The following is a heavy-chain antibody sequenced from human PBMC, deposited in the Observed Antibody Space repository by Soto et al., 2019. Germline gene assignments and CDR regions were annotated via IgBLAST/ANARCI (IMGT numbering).Heavy chain of an antibody. V-gene: IGHV3-23*01. D-gene: IGHD3-22*01. CDR3: ARFRGGIVVVPKPLDY. J-gene: IGHJ4*02. Sequence: PGGSLRLSCAASGFTFSSYAMSWVRQAPGKGLEWVSAISGSGGSTYYADSVKGRFTISRDNSKNTLYLQMNSLRAEDTAVYYCARFRGGIVVVPKPLDYWGQGTLVTVSS. CDR2: ISGSGGST. CDR1: GFTFSSYA.